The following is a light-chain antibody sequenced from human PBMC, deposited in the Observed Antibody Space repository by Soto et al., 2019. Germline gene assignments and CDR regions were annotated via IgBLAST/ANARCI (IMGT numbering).Light chain of an antibody. CDR1: QSISSY. V-gene: IGKV1-39*01. Sequence: DIQMTQSPSSLSASVGDRVTITCRASQSISSYLNWYQQKPGKAPKVLIYAASSLQSGVPSRFSGSVSGTDFTLTISSLQPEDFATYYCQQSYSTPATFGPGTNVNIK. CDR3: QQSYSTPAT. CDR2: AAS. J-gene: IGKJ3*01.